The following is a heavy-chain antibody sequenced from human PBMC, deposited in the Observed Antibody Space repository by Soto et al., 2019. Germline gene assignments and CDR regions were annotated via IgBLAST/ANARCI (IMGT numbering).Heavy chain of an antibody. V-gene: IGHV1-2*04. J-gene: IGHJ6*02. CDR1: GYTFTGYY. CDR2: INPNSGGT. D-gene: IGHD3-3*01. Sequence: ASVKVSCKASGYTFTGYYMHWVRQAPGQGLEWMGWINPNSGGTNYAQKFQGWVTMTRDTSISTAYMELSRLRSDDTAVYHCARDTLKFRFLQWLAPAASYYYGMDVWGQGTTVTVSS. CDR3: ARDTLKFRFLQWLAPAASYYYGMDV.